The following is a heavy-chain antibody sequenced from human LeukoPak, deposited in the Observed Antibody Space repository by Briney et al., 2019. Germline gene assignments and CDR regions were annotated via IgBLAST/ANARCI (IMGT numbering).Heavy chain of an antibody. CDR2: ISGSGAGT. V-gene: IGHV3-23*01. CDR1: GFTFSSYA. J-gene: IGHJ4*02. Sequence: GGSLRLSCGASGFTFSSYAMNWVRQAPGKGLEWVSGISGSGAGTYCADSVKGRFTISRDNSKNTLYLQMNSLRAEDTAVYYCAKGGRYDSSGYPDSWGQGTLVTVSS. D-gene: IGHD3-22*01. CDR3: AKGGRYDSSGYPDS.